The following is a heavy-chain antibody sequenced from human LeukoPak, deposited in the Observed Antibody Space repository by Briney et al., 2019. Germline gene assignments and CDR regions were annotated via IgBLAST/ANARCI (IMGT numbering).Heavy chain of an antibody. D-gene: IGHD5-24*01. J-gene: IGHJ4*02. CDR3: VRGSGGDGYSYWGDY. V-gene: IGHV3-33*01. Sequence: GRSLRLSCAASGFTLSHYGMHWVRQAPGRGLEGVAVIWFDGGKIHYTDSVKGRFTISRDNSKNTLYLQMENLRADDTAVYYCVRGSGGDGYSYWGDYWGQGTLVTVSP. CDR2: IWFDGGKI. CDR1: GFTLSHYG.